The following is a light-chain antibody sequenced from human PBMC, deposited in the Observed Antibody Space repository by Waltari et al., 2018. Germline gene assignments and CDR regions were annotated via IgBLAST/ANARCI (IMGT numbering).Light chain of an antibody. Sequence: QSALTQPRSVSGSPGQSVTISCTGTSTDVGASKYVSWYQQQPGKAPKLFIYDVNKRPSGVPNRCSGSKSGNTASLTISGLQADDEADYYCCSYAGSYTYVFGTGTKVTVL. CDR3: CSYAGSYTYV. CDR2: DVN. J-gene: IGLJ1*01. CDR1: STDVGASKY. V-gene: IGLV2-11*01.